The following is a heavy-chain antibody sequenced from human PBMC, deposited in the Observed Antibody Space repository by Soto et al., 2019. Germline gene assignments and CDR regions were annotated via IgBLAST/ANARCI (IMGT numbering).Heavy chain of an antibody. CDR3: ARGDGHSSGYYYKH. CDR1: GYSISSGYY. V-gene: IGHV4-38-2*01. CDR2: IYHSGST. Sequence: SETLSLTCAVSGYSISSGYYWGWIRQPPGKGLEWIGSIYHSGSTYYNPSLKSRVTISVDTSKNQFSLKLSSVTAADTAVYYCARGDGHSSGYYYKHCGQGTLVTVSS. J-gene: IGHJ1*01. D-gene: IGHD3-22*01.